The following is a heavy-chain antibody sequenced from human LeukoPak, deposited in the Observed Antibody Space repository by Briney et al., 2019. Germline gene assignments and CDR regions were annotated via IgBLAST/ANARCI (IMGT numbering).Heavy chain of an antibody. D-gene: IGHD2-21*02. Sequence: PGGSLRPSCAASGFTFSSYSMNWVRQAPGKGLEWVSSISSSSSYIYYADSVKGRFTISRDNAKNSLYLQMNSLRAEDTAVYYCARDADNCGGDCYPRFDYWGQGTLVTVSS. CDR1: GFTFSSYS. CDR2: ISSSSSYI. J-gene: IGHJ4*02. V-gene: IGHV3-21*01. CDR3: ARDADNCGGDCYPRFDY.